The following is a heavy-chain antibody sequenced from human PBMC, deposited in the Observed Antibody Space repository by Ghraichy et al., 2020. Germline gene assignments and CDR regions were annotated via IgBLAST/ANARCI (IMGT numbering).Heavy chain of an antibody. CDR1: GFTFSSYS. D-gene: IGHD1-7*01. Sequence: GGSLRLSCAASGFTFSSYSMNWVRQAPGKGLEWVSSISSSSSYIYYADSVKGRFTISRDNAKNSLYLQMNSLRAEDTAVYYCARGLNSGTTFLGVGDYYYYYMDVWGKGTTVTVSS. CDR2: ISSSSSYI. V-gene: IGHV3-21*01. J-gene: IGHJ6*03. CDR3: ARGLNSGTTFLGVGDYYYYYMDV.